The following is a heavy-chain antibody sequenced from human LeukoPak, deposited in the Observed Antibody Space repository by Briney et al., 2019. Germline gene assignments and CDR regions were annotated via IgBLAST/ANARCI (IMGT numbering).Heavy chain of an antibody. Sequence: SETLSLTCTVSGGSISSYYWSWIRQPPGKGLEWIGYIYYSGSTKYNPSLKSRVTISVDTSKNQFSLKLSSVTAADTAVYYCARGHDYGDPPPLDHWGQGTLVTVSS. CDR1: GGSISSYY. J-gene: IGHJ4*02. CDR2: IYYSGST. CDR3: ARGHDYGDPPPLDH. D-gene: IGHD4-17*01. V-gene: IGHV4-59*01.